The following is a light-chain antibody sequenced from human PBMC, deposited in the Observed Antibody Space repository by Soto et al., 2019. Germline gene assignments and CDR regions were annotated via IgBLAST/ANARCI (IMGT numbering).Light chain of an antibody. CDR3: QQYDDSMT. CDR2: GAS. Sequence: EIVLTQSPGTLSLSPGERATLSCRASQSVSSSYLAWYQQKPGQAPRLLIYGASTRATGIPDRFSGSGSGTDFTLTISRLEPEDFAVYHCQQYDDSMTFGQGTKVDI. J-gene: IGKJ1*01. V-gene: IGKV3-20*01. CDR1: QSVSSSY.